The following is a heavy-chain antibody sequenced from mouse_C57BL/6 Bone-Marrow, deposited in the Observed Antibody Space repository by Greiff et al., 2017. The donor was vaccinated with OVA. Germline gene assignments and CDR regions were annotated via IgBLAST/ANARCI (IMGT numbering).Heavy chain of an antibody. D-gene: IGHD1-1*01. V-gene: IGHV1-74*01. J-gene: IGHJ3*01. CDR1: GYTFTSYW. CDR3: AIPVLVRYPLAY. CDR2: LHPSDRDT. Sequence: QVQLQQPGAELVKPGASVKVSCKASGYTFTSYWMHWVKQRPGQGLAWIGRLHPSDRDTNYNQKFKGKATLTVDKSSSPAYMQLRSLTSDDSAVYYCAIPVLVRYPLAYWGQGTLVTVSA.